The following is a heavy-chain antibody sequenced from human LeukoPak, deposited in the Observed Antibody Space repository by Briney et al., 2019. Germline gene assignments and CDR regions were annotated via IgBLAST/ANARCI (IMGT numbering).Heavy chain of an antibody. CDR2: IYYSGST. D-gene: IGHD6-19*01. V-gene: IGHV4-39*01. J-gene: IGHJ6*03. Sequence: SETLSLTCTVSGGSISDIINYWGWIRQPPGKGLEWIGSIYYSGSTSYNPSLKSRVTISVDTSKNQFSLKLSSVTAADTAVYYCARNIAVAGRGDYMDVWGKGTTVTISS. CDR1: GGSISDIINY. CDR3: ARNIAVAGRGDYMDV.